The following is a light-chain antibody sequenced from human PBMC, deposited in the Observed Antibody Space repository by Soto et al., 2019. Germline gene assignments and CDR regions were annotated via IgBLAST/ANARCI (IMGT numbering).Light chain of an antibody. Sequence: EIVLTQSPGTLSLSPGERATLSCRASQSVSSSYLAWYQQEPGQAPRLRIYGASSRATGNPDRFSGSGSGTDFTLTNSRLEPEDLAVYYCQQYGSSTYTFGQGTQLEIK. CDR2: GAS. CDR3: QQYGSSTYT. J-gene: IGKJ2*01. CDR1: QSVSSSY. V-gene: IGKV3-20*01.